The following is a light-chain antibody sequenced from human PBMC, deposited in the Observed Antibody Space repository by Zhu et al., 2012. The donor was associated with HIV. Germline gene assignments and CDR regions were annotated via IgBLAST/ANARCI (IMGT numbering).Light chain of an antibody. V-gene: IGKV1-5*03. CDR3: QQYNDYPWT. J-gene: IGKJ1*01. Sequence: DIQMTQSPSTLSASVGDRVTITCRASQSISNLLAWYQQKPGKAPNLLIYKASSLESGVPSRFSGSGSGTEFALTINSLQPDDFATYYCQQYNDYPWTFGQGTKVEIK. CDR2: KAS. CDR1: QSISNL.